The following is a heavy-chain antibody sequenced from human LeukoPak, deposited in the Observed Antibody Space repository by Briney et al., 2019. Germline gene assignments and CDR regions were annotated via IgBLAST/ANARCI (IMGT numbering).Heavy chain of an antibody. D-gene: IGHD5-24*01. CDR3: AKTGDGYKPNYFDY. CDR2: IYYSGST. J-gene: IGHJ4*02. V-gene: IGHV4-39*01. CDR1: GGSISSGGYY. Sequence: SETLSLTCTVSGGSISSGGYYWSWIRQHPGKGLEWIGSIYYSGSTYYNPSLKSRVTISVDTSKNQFSLKLSSVTAADTAVYYCAKTGDGYKPNYFDYWGQGTLVTVSS.